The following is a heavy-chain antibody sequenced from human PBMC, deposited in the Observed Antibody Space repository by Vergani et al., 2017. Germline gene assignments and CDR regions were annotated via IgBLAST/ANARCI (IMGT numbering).Heavy chain of an antibody. J-gene: IGHJ5*02. V-gene: IGHV4-39*01. CDR3: ARHSTVEWLVKLGWIDP. CDR1: GVSLRSSNYY. D-gene: IGHD6-19*01. CDR2: FYYSGST. Sequence: QLQLQELGPGLVQPSAILSLTRSVSGVSLRSSNYYWGWIRQPPGKGLEWIARFYYSGSTYYNPSLKCLVTISVDTSKNQFSPTLSSVTAADTAVYFCARHSTVEWLVKLGWIDPWGQGILVTVSS.